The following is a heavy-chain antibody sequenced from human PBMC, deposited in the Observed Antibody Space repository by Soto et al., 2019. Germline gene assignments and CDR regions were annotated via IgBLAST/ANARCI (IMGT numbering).Heavy chain of an antibody. CDR3: VTGVYEIGGYYYDVFDP. CDR2: ISSGGTNT. D-gene: IGHD3-22*01. Sequence: EVQLLESGGDLIQPGGSLRLSCVASGFTFSSYALSWVRQAPGQGLEWVSGISSGGTNTYYTDSVKGRFTVSRDDFKNTLYLQLDSLRAEDPAIYYCVTGVYEIGGYYYDVFDPWGQGTRVTVS. J-gene: IGHJ5*02. V-gene: IGHV3-23*01. CDR1: GFTFSSYA.